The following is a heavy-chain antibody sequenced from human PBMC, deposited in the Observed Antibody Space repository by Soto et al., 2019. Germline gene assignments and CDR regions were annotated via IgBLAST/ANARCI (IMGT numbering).Heavy chain of an antibody. CDR2: IYYSGRT. CDR3: AGDRSNSPDYFDY. CDR1: GGSISSDDYY. J-gene: IGHJ4*02. V-gene: IGHV4-30-4*01. D-gene: IGHD6-6*01. Sequence: QVQPQESGPGLVKPSQTLSLTCTVSGGSISSDDYYWSWIRQPPGKGLEWIGHIYYSGRTYYNPSLKSRLTISVDTSKNQFSLKLSSVSAADTAVYFCAGDRSNSPDYFDYWGQGTLVTVSS.